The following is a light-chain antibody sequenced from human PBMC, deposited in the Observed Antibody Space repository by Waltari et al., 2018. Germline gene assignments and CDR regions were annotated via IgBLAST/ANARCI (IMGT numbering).Light chain of an antibody. J-gene: IGLJ3*02. V-gene: IGLV6-57*03. CDR2: EDN. Sequence: NFVLTQPHSVSESPGKTVTISCTRSSGSIASNSVPWFQQRPGSAPTTVIFEDNQRPSGVPDRFSGSIDSSSNSASLTISGLKTEDEADYYCQSYDSSNHWVFGGGTKLTVL. CDR1: SGSIASNS. CDR3: QSYDSSNHWV.